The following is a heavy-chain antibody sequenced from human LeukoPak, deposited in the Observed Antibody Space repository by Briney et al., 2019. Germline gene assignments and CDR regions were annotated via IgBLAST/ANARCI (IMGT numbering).Heavy chain of an antibody. CDR1: GGSVSSTTYH. CDR3: ACHSSGSIFAY. CDR2: IYYSGTT. J-gene: IGHJ4*02. Sequence: SETLSLTCTVSGGSVSSTTYHWGWIRQPPGKGLEWIGTIYYSGTTYYNPSLKSRVAMSIDTSKNLFSLKLASVTAADTAVYYCACHSSGSIFAYWGQGTLVTVSS. D-gene: IGHD1-26*01. V-gene: IGHV4-39*07.